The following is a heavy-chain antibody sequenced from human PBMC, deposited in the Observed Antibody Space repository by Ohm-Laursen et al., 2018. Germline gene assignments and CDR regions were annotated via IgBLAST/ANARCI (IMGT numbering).Heavy chain of an antibody. D-gene: IGHD1-7*01. V-gene: IGHV1-2*02. CDR1: GYTFNDYH. CDR2: IYPKSGDT. CDR3: VRENWHYDS. J-gene: IGHJ5*02. Sequence: ASSVKVSCNASGYTFNDYHMHWVRQAPGQGLEWMGWIYPKSGDTEYAQKFQDRVTMTRDTSITTVYMELSRLRSDDTAVYYCVRENWHYDSWGQGTLVTVSS.